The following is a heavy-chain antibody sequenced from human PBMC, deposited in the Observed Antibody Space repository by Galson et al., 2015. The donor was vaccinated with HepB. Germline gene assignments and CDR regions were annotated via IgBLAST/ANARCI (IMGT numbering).Heavy chain of an antibody. CDR3: AKGRGVLAAAGTLIFDY. Sequence: SLRLSCAASGFTFSSYGMHWVRQAPGKGLEWVAVISYDGSNKYYADSVKGRFTISRDNSKNTLYLQMNSLRAEDTAVYYCAKGRGVLAAAGTLIFDYWGQGTLVTVSS. D-gene: IGHD6-13*01. CDR2: ISYDGSNK. J-gene: IGHJ4*02. V-gene: IGHV3-30*18. CDR1: GFTFSSYG.